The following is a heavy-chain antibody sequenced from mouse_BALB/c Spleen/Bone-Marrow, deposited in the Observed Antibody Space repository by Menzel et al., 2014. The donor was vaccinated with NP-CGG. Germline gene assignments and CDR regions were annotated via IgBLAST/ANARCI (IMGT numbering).Heavy chain of an antibody. V-gene: IGHV1-9*01. CDR2: ILPGSGTT. D-gene: IGHD2-14*01. CDR1: GYTFSSYR. Sequence: VQLQQSGAELMKPGASVKISCKATGYTFSSYRIECVKQRPGHGLEWIGEILPGSGTTNYNEKFKGKATFTADTSSNTAYMQLSSLTSEDSAVYYCARGTYRYYFDYWGQGTTLTVSS. CDR3: ARGTYRYYFDY. J-gene: IGHJ2*01.